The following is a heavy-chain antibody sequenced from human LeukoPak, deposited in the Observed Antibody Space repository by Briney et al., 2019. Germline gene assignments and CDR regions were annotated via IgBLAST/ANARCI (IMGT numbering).Heavy chain of an antibody. CDR1: GFTFSNYG. Sequence: GGSLRLSCAASGFTFSNYGMHWVRQAPGKGLEWVAVISYDGSNKYYADSVKGRFTISRDNSKNTLYLQMNSLRAEDTAVYYCARDRSGIDYWGQGTLVTVSS. D-gene: IGHD1-26*01. V-gene: IGHV3-30*19. J-gene: IGHJ4*02. CDR3: ARDRSGIDY. CDR2: ISYDGSNK.